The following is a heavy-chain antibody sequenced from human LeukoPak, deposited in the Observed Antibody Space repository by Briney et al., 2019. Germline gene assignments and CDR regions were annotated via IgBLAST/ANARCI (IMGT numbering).Heavy chain of an antibody. CDR1: GYTFTSYA. J-gene: IGHJ4*02. D-gene: IGHD3-10*01. CDR3: ARGKRVGELLYG. V-gene: IGHV1-3*01. CDR2: INAGNGNT. Sequence: ASVKVSCKASGYTFTSYAMHWVRQAPGQRLEWMGWINAGNGNTKYSQKFQGRVTMTRNTSINTAYMELTSLTSEDTAVYYCARGKRVGELLYGWGQGTLVTVSS.